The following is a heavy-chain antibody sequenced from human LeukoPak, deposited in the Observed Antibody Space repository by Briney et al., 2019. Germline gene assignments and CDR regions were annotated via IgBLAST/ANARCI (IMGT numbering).Heavy chain of an antibody. CDR2: IYYSGST. J-gene: IGHJ6*02. CDR1: GGSISSSSYY. Sequence: SETLSLTCTVSGGSISSSSYYWGWIRQPPGKGLEWIGSIYYSGSTYYNPSLKSRVTISVDTSKNQFSLKLSSVTAADTAVYYCARPRLHQYYYYGMDVWGQGTTVTVSS. V-gene: IGHV4-39*01. D-gene: IGHD4-11*01. CDR3: ARPRLHQYYYYGMDV.